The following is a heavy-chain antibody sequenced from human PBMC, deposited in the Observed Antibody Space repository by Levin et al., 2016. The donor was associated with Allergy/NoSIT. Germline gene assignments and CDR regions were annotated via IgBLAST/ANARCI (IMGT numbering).Heavy chain of an antibody. CDR2: IYYSGST. V-gene: IGHV4-59*08. Sequence: WIRQPPGKGLEWIGYIYYSGSTNYNPSLKSRVTISVDTSKNQFSLKLSSVTAADTAVYYCARLGFGELGWFDPWGQGTLVTVSS. CDR3: ARLGFGELGWFDP. D-gene: IGHD3-10*01. J-gene: IGHJ5*02.